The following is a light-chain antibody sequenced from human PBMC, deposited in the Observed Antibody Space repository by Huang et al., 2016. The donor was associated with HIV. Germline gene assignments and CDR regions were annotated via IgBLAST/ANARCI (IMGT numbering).Light chain of an antibody. CDR1: QGISSY. Sequence: AIRITQSPSSLSASTGDRVTIPCRASQGISSYLAWYQQKPGKAPKLLIYATSTLQSGVPSRFSGSGSGTDFTLTISCLQSEDFASYYCQQYYGYPQTFGQGTKVEIK. V-gene: IGKV1-8*01. J-gene: IGKJ1*01. CDR2: ATS. CDR3: QQYYGYPQT.